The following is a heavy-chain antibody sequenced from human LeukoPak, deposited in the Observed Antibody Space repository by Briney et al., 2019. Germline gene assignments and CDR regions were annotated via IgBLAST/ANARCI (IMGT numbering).Heavy chain of an antibody. CDR1: GFSFSKLC. CDR3: ARGNHYGMDV. V-gene: IGHV3-74*01. Sequence: PGGSLRLSCAASGFSFSKLCMHWVRQAPGKGLVWVSGINSDGSSTTCADSVKGRFTISRDNAKNTLYLQMNSLRAEDTAVYYCARGNHYGMDVWGQGTTVTVSS. J-gene: IGHJ6*02. CDR2: INSDGSST.